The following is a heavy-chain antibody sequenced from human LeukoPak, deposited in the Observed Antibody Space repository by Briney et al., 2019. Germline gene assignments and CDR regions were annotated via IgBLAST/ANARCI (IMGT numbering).Heavy chain of an antibody. D-gene: IGHD1-1*01. CDR1: GGSINSYY. CDR2: IYYSGST. Sequence: PSETLSLTRTVSGGSINSYYWTWIRQPPGKGLEWIGYIYYSGSTKYNPSLTSRVTISVDSSKNQFCLKLSSVTAADTAVYFCARTTLLGTQDYWGRGTLVTVSS. J-gene: IGHJ4*02. V-gene: IGHV4-59*01. CDR3: ARTTLLGTQDY.